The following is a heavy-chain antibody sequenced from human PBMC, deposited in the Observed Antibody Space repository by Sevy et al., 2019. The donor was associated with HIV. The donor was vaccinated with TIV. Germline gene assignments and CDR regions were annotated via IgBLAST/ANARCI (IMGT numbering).Heavy chain of an antibody. D-gene: IGHD5-18*01. CDR1: GFTFSSYA. CDR2: ISYDESNK. Sequence: GGSLRLSCAASGFTFSSYAMHWVRQAPGKGLEWVAVISYDESNKYYADSGKGRFTISRDNSKNTLYLQMNSLRAEDTAVYYCARMVQLWPEVGFDYWGQGTLVTVSS. CDR3: ARMVQLWPEVGFDY. V-gene: IGHV3-30-3*01. J-gene: IGHJ4*02.